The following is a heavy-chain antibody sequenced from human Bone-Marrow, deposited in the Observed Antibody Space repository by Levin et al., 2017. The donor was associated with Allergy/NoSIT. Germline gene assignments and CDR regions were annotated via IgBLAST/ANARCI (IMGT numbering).Heavy chain of an antibody. J-gene: IGHJ5*02. Sequence: GGSLRLSCAASGFTFGHYAMSWVRQAPGKGLEWVSVVSGSGDNTYYADSVKGRFTISRDNSQNTVYLQMRSLRAEDTALYYCVKAEDYDFWSWFDPWGQGTLVTVSS. V-gene: IGHV3-23*01. CDR1: GFTFGHYA. CDR2: VSGSGDNT. CDR3: VKAEDYDFWSWFDP. D-gene: IGHD3-3*01.